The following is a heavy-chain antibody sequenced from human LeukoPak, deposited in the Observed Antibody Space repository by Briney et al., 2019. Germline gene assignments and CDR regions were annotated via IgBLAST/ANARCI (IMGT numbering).Heavy chain of an antibody. D-gene: IGHD3-22*01. V-gene: IGHV3-30-3*01. CDR3: ARDYYDSSGYLGWFDP. Sequence: LAGGSLRLSCAASGFTFSSYAMHWVRQAPGKGLEWVAVISYDGSNKYYADSVKGRFTISRDNSKNTLYLQMNSLRAEDTAVYYCARDYYDSSGYLGWFDPWGRGTLVTVSS. CDR2: ISYDGSNK. CDR1: GFTFSSYA. J-gene: IGHJ5*02.